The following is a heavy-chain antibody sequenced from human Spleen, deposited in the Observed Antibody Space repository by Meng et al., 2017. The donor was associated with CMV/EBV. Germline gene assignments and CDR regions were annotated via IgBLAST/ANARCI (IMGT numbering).Heavy chain of an antibody. D-gene: IGHD2-15*01. CDR3: AKEDIRGDFDY. V-gene: IGHV3-23*01. Sequence: SCAPSGFTFSNCAMSWVRQSPGKGLEWVSGISHGGGSAYYAVSVKGRFTISRDNSKNTLYLQMTSLRAEDTAVYYCAKEDIRGDFDYWGQGALVTVSS. J-gene: IGHJ4*02. CDR1: GFTFSNCA. CDR2: ISHGGGSA.